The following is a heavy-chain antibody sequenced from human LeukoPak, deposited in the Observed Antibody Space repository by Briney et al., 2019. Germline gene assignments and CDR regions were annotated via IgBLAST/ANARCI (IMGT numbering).Heavy chain of an antibody. CDR2: INPNSGGT. CDR3: ARVGGDYSFLIDY. Sequence: ASVKVPCKASGYTFTGYYMHWVRQAPAQGLEWMGWINPNSGGTNFAQKFQGRVTMTRDTSISTAYMELSRLRSDDTAVYYCARVGGDYSFLIDYWGQGTLVTVSS. V-gene: IGHV1-2*02. D-gene: IGHD4-17*01. CDR1: GYTFTGYY. J-gene: IGHJ4*02.